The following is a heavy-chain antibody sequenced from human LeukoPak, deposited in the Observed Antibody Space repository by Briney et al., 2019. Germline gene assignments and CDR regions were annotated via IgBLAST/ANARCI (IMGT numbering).Heavy chain of an antibody. Sequence: SETLSLTCTVSGGSISSSSYYWGWIRQPPGKGLECIGSIYYSGSTYYNPSLKSRVTISVDTSKNQFSLKLSSVTAADTAVYYCARDRWQQQLVRWFDPWGQGTLVTVSS. CDR3: ARDRWQQQLVRWFDP. D-gene: IGHD6-13*01. V-gene: IGHV4-39*07. CDR2: IYYSGST. J-gene: IGHJ5*02. CDR1: GGSISSSSYY.